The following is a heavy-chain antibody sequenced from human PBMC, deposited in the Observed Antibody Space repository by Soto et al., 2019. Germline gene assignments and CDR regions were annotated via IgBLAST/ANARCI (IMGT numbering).Heavy chain of an antibody. CDR2: IYNSATT. CDR1: GDSISTYY. V-gene: IGHV4-59*01. J-gene: IGHJ4*02. Sequence: SETLSLTCTVSGDSISTYYWTWIRQPPGRGLEWIGYIYNSATTKYNPSLKSRVTISVDTSKNQFSLKLSSVTTADTAVYYCARGRFDFIWGTPAPYLDYWGQGALVTVSS. CDR3: ARGRFDFIWGTPAPYLDY. D-gene: IGHD3-16*01.